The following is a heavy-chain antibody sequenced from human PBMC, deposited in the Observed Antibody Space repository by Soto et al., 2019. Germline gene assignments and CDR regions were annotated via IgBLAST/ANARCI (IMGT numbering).Heavy chain of an antibody. Sequence: RHEGMGRIIPILGIANYAQKFQGRVTITADKSMSTAYMELSSLRSEDTAVYYCASFIGDPPTMNWFDIWGQGTLVSVYS. D-gene: IGHD2-21*01. J-gene: IGHJ5*02. CDR2: IIPILGIA. CDR3: ASFIGDPPTMNWFDI. V-gene: IGHV1-69*02.